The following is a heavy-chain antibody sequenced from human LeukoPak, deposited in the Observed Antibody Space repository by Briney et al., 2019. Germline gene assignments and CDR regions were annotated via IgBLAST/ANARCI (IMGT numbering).Heavy chain of an antibody. J-gene: IGHJ6*02. D-gene: IGHD2-15*01. CDR2: ISSSSSTI. CDR3: ARDRCSGGSCYYYYGMDV. Sequence: GGSLRLSCAASGFTFSSYSMNWVRQAPGKGLEWVSYISSSSSTIYYADSVKGRFTISRDNAKNSLYLQMNSLRAEDTAVYYCARDRCSGGSCYYYYGMDVWGQGTTVTVSS. V-gene: IGHV3-48*04. CDR1: GFTFSSYS.